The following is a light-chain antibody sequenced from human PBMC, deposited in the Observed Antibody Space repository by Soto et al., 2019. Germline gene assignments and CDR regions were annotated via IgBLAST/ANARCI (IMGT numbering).Light chain of an antibody. V-gene: IGLV2-11*01. CDR1: SADVGGYNF. CDR2: DVS. Sequence: QSALTQPRSVSGSPGESVTISCTGTSADVGGYNFVSWYQQHPGKAPKLMIYDVSNRPSGVPDRFSGSKSDNTASLTISGLQAGDEAVYYCSSFAGSHVAFGGGTKVTVL. CDR3: SSFAGSHVA. J-gene: IGLJ2*01.